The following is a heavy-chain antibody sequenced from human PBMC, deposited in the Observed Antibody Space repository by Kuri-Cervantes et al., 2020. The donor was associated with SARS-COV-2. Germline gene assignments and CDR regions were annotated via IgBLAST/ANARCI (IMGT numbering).Heavy chain of an antibody. CDR3: ARVSRAKRYYDSSGYYYPWFDP. Sequence: ASVTVSCKASGYTFTGYYMHWVRQAPGQGLEWMGWINPNSGGTNYAQKFQGRVTMTRDTSISTASMELSRLRSDDTAVYYCARVSRAKRYYDSSGYYYPWFDPWGQGTLVTVSS. CDR1: GYTFTGYY. D-gene: IGHD3-22*01. CDR2: INPNSGGT. V-gene: IGHV1-2*02. J-gene: IGHJ5*02.